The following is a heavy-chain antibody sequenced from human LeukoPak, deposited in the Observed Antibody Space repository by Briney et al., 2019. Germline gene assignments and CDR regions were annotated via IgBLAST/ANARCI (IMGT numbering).Heavy chain of an antibody. V-gene: IGHV4-59*12. CDR1: GGSISSYY. CDR3: ARALGGARAFDY. J-gene: IGHJ4*02. D-gene: IGHD3-16*01. CDR2: IYYSGST. Sequence: PSETLSLTCTVSGGSISSYYWSWIRQPPGKGLEWIGNIYYSGSTYYNPSLKSRLTISIDTSKNQFSLKLTSVTAADTAVYYCARALGGARAFDYWGQGTLVTVSS.